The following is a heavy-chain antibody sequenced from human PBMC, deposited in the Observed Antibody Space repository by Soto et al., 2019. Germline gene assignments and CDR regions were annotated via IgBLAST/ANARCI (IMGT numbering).Heavy chain of an antibody. CDR1: GGTFSSYS. Sequence: QVQLVQSGAEVKKPGSSVKVSCKASGGTFSSYSINWVRQAPGQGLEWMGEIIPIFGTANYAQKFQGRVTITADEPTSPAYMELSSLRSEDTPVYYCARDGGRHSGGIDYWGQGTLVTVSS. CDR2: IIPIFGTA. V-gene: IGHV1-69*01. D-gene: IGHD1-26*01. CDR3: ARDGGRHSGGIDY. J-gene: IGHJ4*02.